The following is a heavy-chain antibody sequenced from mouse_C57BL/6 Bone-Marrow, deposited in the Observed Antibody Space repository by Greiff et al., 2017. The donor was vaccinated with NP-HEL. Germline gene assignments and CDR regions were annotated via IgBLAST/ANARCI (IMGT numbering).Heavy chain of an antibody. J-gene: IGHJ3*01. CDR1: GFTFSNYW. V-gene: IGHV6-3*01. D-gene: IGHD2-5*01. CDR2: IRLKSDNYAT. Sequence: EVKVEESGGGLVQPGGSMKLSCVASGFTFSNYWMNWVRQSPEKGLEWVAQIRLKSDNYATHYAESVKGRFTISRDDSKSSVYLQMNNLRAEDTGIYYCTDYSNKGAYWGQGTLVTVSA. CDR3: TDYSNKGAY.